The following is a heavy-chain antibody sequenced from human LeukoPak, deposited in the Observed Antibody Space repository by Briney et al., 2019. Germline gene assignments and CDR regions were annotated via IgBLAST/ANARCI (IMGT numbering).Heavy chain of an antibody. J-gene: IGHJ6*02. Sequence: ASVKVSCKASGYTFTSYAMHWVRQAPGQRLEWMGRINAGNGNTKYSQKFQGRVTITRDTSASTAYMELSSLRSEDTAVYYCARVGCSSTSCYFYYYGMDVWGQGTTVTVSS. D-gene: IGHD2-2*01. CDR3: ARVGCSSTSCYFYYYGMDV. V-gene: IGHV1-3*01. CDR1: GYTFTSYA. CDR2: INAGNGNT.